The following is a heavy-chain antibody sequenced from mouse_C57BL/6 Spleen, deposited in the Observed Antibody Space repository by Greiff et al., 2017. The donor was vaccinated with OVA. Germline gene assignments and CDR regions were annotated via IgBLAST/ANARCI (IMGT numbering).Heavy chain of an antibody. Sequence: QVQLKQPGAELVKPGASVKLSCKASGYTFTSYWMHWVKQRPGQGLEWIGMIHPNSGSTNYNEKFKSKATLTVDTSSSTAYMQLSSLASEDAAVYYCARRGYYDYDYWGQGTTLTVSS. CDR3: ARRGYYDYDY. CDR1: GYTFTSYW. V-gene: IGHV1-64*01. D-gene: IGHD2-4*01. J-gene: IGHJ2*01. CDR2: IHPNSGST.